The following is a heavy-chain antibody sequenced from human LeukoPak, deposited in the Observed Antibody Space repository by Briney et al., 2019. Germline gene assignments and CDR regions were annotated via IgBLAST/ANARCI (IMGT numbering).Heavy chain of an antibody. D-gene: IGHD5-18*01. J-gene: IGHJ4*02. CDR2: IFYGDST. CDR1: GASLSSSSYY. V-gene: IGHV4-39*07. Sequence: SETLSLTCTVSGASLSSSSYYWGWIRQPPGKGLEWIASIFYGDSTYYNPSLRSRVTTSVDMSKNQFSLKLSSVTAADTAVYYCARGVQLWLMSKRYFDYWGQGTLVTVSS. CDR3: ARGVQLWLMSKRYFDY.